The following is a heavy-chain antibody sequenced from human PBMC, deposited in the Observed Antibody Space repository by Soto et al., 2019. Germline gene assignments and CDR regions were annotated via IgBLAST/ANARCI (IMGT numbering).Heavy chain of an antibody. Sequence: GGSLRLSCAASRFTFNDYYMSWIRQAPGKGLEWVSYISSSSTYTNYADSVKGRFTISRDNAKNSLYLQMNSLRAEDTAVYYCARDADILTGSDAFDIWGQGTMVTVSS. CDR3: ARDADILTGSDAFDI. D-gene: IGHD3-9*01. J-gene: IGHJ3*02. CDR1: RFTFNDYY. CDR2: ISSSSTYT. V-gene: IGHV3-11*05.